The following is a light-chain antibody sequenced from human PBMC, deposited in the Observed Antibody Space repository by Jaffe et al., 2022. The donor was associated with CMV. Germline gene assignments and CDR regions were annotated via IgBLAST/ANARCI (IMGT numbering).Light chain of an antibody. CDR3: QQYNNFWT. V-gene: IGKV1-5*03. CDR1: QRISTW. Sequence: DIQMTQSPSTLSASVGDRVTITCRASQRISTWLAWYQQKPGKAPKLLMYKTSTLESGVPSRFSGSGSGTEFTLTISSLQPEDAATYYCQQYNNFWTFGPGTKVEIK. J-gene: IGKJ1*01. CDR2: KTS.